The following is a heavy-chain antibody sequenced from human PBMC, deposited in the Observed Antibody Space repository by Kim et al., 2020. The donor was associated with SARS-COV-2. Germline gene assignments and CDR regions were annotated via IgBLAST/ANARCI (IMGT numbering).Heavy chain of an antibody. J-gene: IGHJ4*02. CDR2: INPNSGGT. D-gene: IGHD3-22*01. Sequence: ASVKVSCKASGYTFTGYYMHWVRQAPGQGLEWMGWINPNSGGTNYAQKFQGRVTMTRDTSISTAYMELSRLRSDDTAVYYCAHDSSGYVGLEAVNWGQGTLVTVSS. V-gene: IGHV1-2*02. CDR1: GYTFTGYY. CDR3: AHDSSGYVGLEAVN.